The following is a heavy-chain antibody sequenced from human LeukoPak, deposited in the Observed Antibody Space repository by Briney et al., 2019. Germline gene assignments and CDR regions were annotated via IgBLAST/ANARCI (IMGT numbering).Heavy chain of an antibody. D-gene: IGHD2-21*02. CDR2: ISAVGDTQ. CDR1: EFTFSSFE. Sequence: GGPLRLSCVASEFTFSSFELNWVRQAPGKGLDWISYISAVGDTQHYADSVKGRFTISRDNARNSLFLQMNSLTAEDTGVYYCARDRSKVTAYDDALDIWGQGTMVIVSS. V-gene: IGHV3-48*03. CDR3: ARDRSKVTAYDDALDI. J-gene: IGHJ3*02.